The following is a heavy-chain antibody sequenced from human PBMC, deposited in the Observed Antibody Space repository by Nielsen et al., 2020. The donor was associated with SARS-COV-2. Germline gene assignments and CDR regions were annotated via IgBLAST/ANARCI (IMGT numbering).Heavy chain of an antibody. CDR3: ARGLRGVYYDYVWGSYRYRPADY. J-gene: IGHJ4*02. Sequence: GESLKISCAASGFTFSSYAMSWVRQAPGKGLEWVSVIYSGGSSTYYADSVKGRFTISRDNAKNSLYLQMNSLRAEDTAVYYCARGLRGVYYDYVWGSYRYRPADYWGQGTLVTVSS. CDR2: IYSGGSST. CDR1: GFTFSSYA. D-gene: IGHD3-16*02. V-gene: IGHV3-23*03.